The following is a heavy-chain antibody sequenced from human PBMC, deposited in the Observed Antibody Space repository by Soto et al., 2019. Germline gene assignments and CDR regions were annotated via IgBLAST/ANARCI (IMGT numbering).Heavy chain of an antibody. D-gene: IGHD2-8*01. CDR3: ARHYDIVLVAGPNWFDP. CDR1: GGSISSSSYY. V-gene: IGHV4-39*01. J-gene: IGHJ5*02. CDR2: IYYSGST. Sequence: SDTLSLTCTVSGGSISSSSYYWGWIRQPPGKGLEWIGSIYYSGSTYYNPSLKSRVTISVDTSKNQFSLKLSSVTAADTAVYYCARHYDIVLVAGPNWFDPWGQGTLVTVS.